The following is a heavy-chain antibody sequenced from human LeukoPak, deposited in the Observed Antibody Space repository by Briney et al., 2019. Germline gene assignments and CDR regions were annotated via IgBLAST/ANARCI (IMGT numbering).Heavy chain of an antibody. V-gene: IGHV1-18*01. CDR2: ISAYNGNT. D-gene: IGHD3-3*01. CDR3: ARDGMYDFWSGYPIDY. J-gene: IGHJ4*02. CDR1: GYTFTSYG. Sequence: ASVKVSCKASGYTFTSYGISWVRQAPGQGLEWMGWISAYNGNTNYAQKLQGRVTMTTDTSTSTAYMELRSLRSDDTAVYYCARDGMYDFWSGYPIDYWGQGTLVTVSS.